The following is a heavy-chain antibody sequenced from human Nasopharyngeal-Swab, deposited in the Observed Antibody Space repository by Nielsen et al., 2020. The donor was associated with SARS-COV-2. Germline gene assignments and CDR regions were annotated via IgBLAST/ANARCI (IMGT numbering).Heavy chain of an antibody. V-gene: IGHV1-24*01. D-gene: IGHD3-10*01. Sequence: GESLKISCAASGFTFSSYGMHWVRQAPGKGLEWMGGFDPEDGETIYAQKFQGRVTMTEDTSTDTAYMELSSLRSEDTAVYYCATVVTMVRGVTPFDYWGQGTLVTVSS. CDR2: FDPEDGET. CDR1: GFTFSSYG. J-gene: IGHJ4*02. CDR3: ATVVTMVRGVTPFDY.